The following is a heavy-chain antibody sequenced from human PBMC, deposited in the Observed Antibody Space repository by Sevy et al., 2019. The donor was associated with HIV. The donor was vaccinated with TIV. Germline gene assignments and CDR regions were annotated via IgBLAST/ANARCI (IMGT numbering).Heavy chain of an antibody. Sequence: GGSLRLSCAASGFAFSNYGMHWVRQAPGKGLEWVAVIWNDIINKHYGDSVKGRFTISRDNSQNTLYLQMNSLRAEDTAVYYCASLPNNYYDIGGYSGDDAFDLWGQGTMVTVSS. CDR3: ASLPNNYYDIGGYSGDDAFDL. V-gene: IGHV3-33*03. CDR2: IWNDIINK. CDR1: GFAFSNYG. D-gene: IGHD3-22*01. J-gene: IGHJ3*01.